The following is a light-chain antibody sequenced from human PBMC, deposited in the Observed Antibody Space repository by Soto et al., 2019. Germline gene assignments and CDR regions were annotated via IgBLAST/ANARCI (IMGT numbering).Light chain of an antibody. CDR2: DSS. CDR3: QDDSDSPPTWT. V-gene: IGKV3-11*01. CDR1: QRIGTS. J-gene: IGKJ1*01. Sequence: EIVLTQSPATLPLSPGERATLSCRASQRIGTSLAWYQQKPGQAPRLLIYDSSNRATGIPPRFSGSGSGTDFALNISSLESEDFAVYFCQDDSDSPPTWTFGQGTKVEIK.